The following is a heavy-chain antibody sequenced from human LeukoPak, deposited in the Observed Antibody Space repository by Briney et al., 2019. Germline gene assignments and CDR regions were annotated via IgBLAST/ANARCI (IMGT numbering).Heavy chain of an antibody. CDR3: ATLVGCVSERLDY. CDR1: GYSISSGYY. Sequence: SETLSLTWAVSGYSISSGYYWVWIRQPPGKGLEWIGSIYHSGSTYYNPSLKSRVTISVDTSKNQFSLKLMSVTAAHDAVYYCATLVGCVSERLDYWGQGTLVAVSS. CDR2: IYHSGST. J-gene: IGHJ4*02. D-gene: IGHD1-26*01. V-gene: IGHV4-38-2*01.